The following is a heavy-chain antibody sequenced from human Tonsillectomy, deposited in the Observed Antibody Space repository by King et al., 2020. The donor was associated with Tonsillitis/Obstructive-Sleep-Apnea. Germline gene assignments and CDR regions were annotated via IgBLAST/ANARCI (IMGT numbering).Heavy chain of an antibody. D-gene: IGHD6-19*01. J-gene: IGHJ4*02. V-gene: IGHV4-4*02. Sequence: VQLQESGPGLVKPSGTLSLTCAVSGASISSNNWWSWVRQPPGKGLEWLGEIYHSGSTNYNPSLKSRVTISVDKSKNQFSLKLSSVTAADTAVYYCARVRIAVATYYFDYWGQGTLVTVSS. CDR3: ARVRIAVATYYFDY. CDR1: GASISSNNW. CDR2: IYHSGST.